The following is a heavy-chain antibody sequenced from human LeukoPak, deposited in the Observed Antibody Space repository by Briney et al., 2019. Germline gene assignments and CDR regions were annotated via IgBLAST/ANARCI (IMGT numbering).Heavy chain of an antibody. V-gene: IGHV3-30*18. CDR1: GFTLSSYA. CDR2: ISYDGSNK. CDR3: AKFHDTFHYYYGMDV. J-gene: IGHJ6*04. Sequence: PGRSLRLSCAASGFTLSSYAMHWVRQAPGKGLEWVAVISYDGSNKYYADSVKGRFSISRDNSKNTLYLQMNSLRAEDTAVYYCAKFHDTFHYYYGMDVWGKGSTVTVSS. D-gene: IGHD3-9*01.